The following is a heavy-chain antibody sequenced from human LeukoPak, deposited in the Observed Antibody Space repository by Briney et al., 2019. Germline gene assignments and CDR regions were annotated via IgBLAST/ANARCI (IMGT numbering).Heavy chain of an antibody. D-gene: IGHD6-19*01. CDR2: FNWNGGSS. Sequence: GGSLRLSCAASGFTFDDYGMSWVRQAPGKGLEWVSGFNWNGGSSGCADSVKGRFTISRDNAKNSLYLQMNSLRAEDTALYYCARAWVVPAFDYWGQGTLVTVSS. CDR1: GFTFDDYG. CDR3: ARAWVVPAFDY. J-gene: IGHJ4*02. V-gene: IGHV3-20*04.